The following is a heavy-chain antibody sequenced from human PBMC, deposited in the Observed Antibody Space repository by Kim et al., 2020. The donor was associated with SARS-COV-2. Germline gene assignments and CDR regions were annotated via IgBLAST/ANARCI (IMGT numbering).Heavy chain of an antibody. CDR1: GLRFDSSA. CDR2: ISYDGRNK. V-gene: IGHV3-30-3*01. Sequence: VVQAGRSLRLSCEAAGLRFDSSAMNWVRQAPGKGLEWVAVISYDGRNKDYADSVKGRFTISRDNAKSTLYLQMNSLRVEDTAVYYCARGNYHESVSLSDYYNGMDVWGQGTKVTV. J-gene: IGHJ6*02. CDR3: ARGNYHESVSLSDYYNGMDV. D-gene: IGHD4-4*01.